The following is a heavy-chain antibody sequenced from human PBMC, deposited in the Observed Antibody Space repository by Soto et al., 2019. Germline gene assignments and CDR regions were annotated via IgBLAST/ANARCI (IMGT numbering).Heavy chain of an antibody. Sequence: SETLSLTCAVYGGSFSDYYWSWIRQPPGKGLEWIGEINHSGSTNYNPSLKSRVTISVDTSKNQFSLKLSSVTAADMAVYYCGRGFGRGDYYMDVWGKGTTVTVSS. CDR3: GRGFGRGDYYMDV. CDR2: INHSGST. J-gene: IGHJ6*03. D-gene: IGHD3-10*01. V-gene: IGHV4-34*01. CDR1: GGSFSDYY.